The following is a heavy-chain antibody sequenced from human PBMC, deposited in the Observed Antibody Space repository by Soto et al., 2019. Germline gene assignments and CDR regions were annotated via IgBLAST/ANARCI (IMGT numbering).Heavy chain of an antibody. D-gene: IGHD3-9*01. CDR1: GCSISSGDYY. CDR3: AIDGPHFDWLLTYYYYGMDV. CDR2: IYYGGST. Sequence: QVQLQESGPGLVKPSQTLSLTCTVAGCSISSGDYYWSWIRQPPGKGLEWIGYIYYGGSTYYNPSLKSRVTITVDTSKHHFSLKLSSVTAIDTAVYYCAIDGPHFDWLLTYYYYGMDVWGHGTTITVSS. J-gene: IGHJ6*02. V-gene: IGHV4-30-4*01.